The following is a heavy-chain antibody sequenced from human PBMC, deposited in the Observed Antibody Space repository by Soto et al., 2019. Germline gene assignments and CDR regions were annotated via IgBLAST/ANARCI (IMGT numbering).Heavy chain of an antibody. V-gene: IGHV3-23*01. J-gene: IGHJ4*02. CDR3: TRDPEALDY. Sequence: LRLSCAASGFSFSGCAMSWVRQAPGKGLEWVSAISGSGDNTHYADSVKGRFTISRDNAKNSLYLQMNSLKADDTAVYYCTRDPEALDYWGQGTLVTVSS. CDR1: GFSFSGCA. CDR2: ISGSGDNT.